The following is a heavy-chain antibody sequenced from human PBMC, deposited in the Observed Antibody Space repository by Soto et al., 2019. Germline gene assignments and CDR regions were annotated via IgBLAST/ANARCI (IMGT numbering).Heavy chain of an antibody. Sequence: GESLKISCKGSGYSFTSYWIGWVRQMPGKGLEWMGIIYPADSDIRYSSSFQGQVTISVDKSISTAYLQWSSLKASDTAMYFCARWSGQWLAKFDYWGQGTLVTVSS. D-gene: IGHD6-19*01. J-gene: IGHJ4*02. CDR1: GYSFTSYW. CDR3: ARWSGQWLAKFDY. V-gene: IGHV5-51*01. CDR2: IYPADSDI.